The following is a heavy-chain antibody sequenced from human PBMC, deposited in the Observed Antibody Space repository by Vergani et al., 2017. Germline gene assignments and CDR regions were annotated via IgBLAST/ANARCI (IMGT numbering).Heavy chain of an antibody. CDR3: ASATTVTTRWFDP. D-gene: IGHD4-17*01. V-gene: IGHV4-34*01. J-gene: IGHJ5*02. CDR2: INHSGST. CDR1: GWSFSGYY. Sequence: QVQLQQWGAGLLKPSETLSLTCAVYGWSFSGYYWSWIRQPPGKGLEWIGEINHSGSTNYNPSLKSRVTISVDTSKNQFSLKLSSVTAADTAVYYCASATTVTTRWFDPWGQGILVTVSS.